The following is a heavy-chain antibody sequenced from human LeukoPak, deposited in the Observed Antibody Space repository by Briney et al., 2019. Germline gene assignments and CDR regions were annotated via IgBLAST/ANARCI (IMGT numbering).Heavy chain of an antibody. Sequence: GGSLRLSCSASGFTFSSYAMHWVRQAPGKGLEYVSAISSNGGSTYYADSVKGRFTISRDNSKNTLYLQMSSLRAEDTAVYYCVKDPIAVAGTSGVAGEFDYWGQGTLVTVSS. V-gene: IGHV3-64D*06. CDR2: ISSNGGST. J-gene: IGHJ4*02. CDR1: GFTFSSYA. CDR3: VKDPIAVAGTSGVAGEFDY. D-gene: IGHD6-19*01.